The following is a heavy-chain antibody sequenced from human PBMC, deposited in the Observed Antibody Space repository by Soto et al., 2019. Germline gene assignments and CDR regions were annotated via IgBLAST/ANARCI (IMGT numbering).Heavy chain of an antibody. CDR1: GFSFSSYW. CDR3: GRVLNGQWYFDY. CDR2: INIDESRT. J-gene: IGHJ4*02. D-gene: IGHD6-19*01. V-gene: IGHV3-74*01. Sequence: EVQLVESGGGLVQPGGSLRLSCGASGFSFSSYWMHWVRQAPGKGLVWVSRINIDESRTSYAASVKGRFTISRDNAKNTLYLQMNSLRAEDTAIYYCGRVLNGQWYFDYWGQGTQVTVSS.